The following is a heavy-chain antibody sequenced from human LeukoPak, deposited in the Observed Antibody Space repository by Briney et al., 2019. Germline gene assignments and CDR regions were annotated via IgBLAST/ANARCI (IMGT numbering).Heavy chain of an antibody. CDR1: GGSFSGYY. CDR2: INHSGST. V-gene: IGHV4-34*01. Sequence: SETLSLTCAVYGGSFSGYYWSWIRQPPGKGLEGIGEINHSGSTNYNPSLKSRVTISVDTSKNQFSLKLSSVTAADTAVYYCARGFHTYYDFWSGYYESPTFDPWGQGTLVTVSS. J-gene: IGHJ5*02. D-gene: IGHD3-3*01. CDR3: ARGFHTYYDFWSGYYESPTFDP.